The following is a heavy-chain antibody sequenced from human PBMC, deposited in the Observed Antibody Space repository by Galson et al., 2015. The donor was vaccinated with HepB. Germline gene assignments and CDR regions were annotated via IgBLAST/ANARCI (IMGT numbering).Heavy chain of an antibody. J-gene: IGHJ4*02. V-gene: IGHV3-23*01. CDR3: AKDSMGTTVTTSCYY. CDR2: ISGSGGST. D-gene: IGHD4-17*01. Sequence: SLRLSCAASGFTFSSYAMSWVRQAPGKGLEWVSAISGSGGSTYYADSVKGRFTISRDNSKNTLYLQMNSLRAEDTAVYYCAKDSMGTTVTTSCYYWGQGTLVTVSS. CDR1: GFTFSSYA.